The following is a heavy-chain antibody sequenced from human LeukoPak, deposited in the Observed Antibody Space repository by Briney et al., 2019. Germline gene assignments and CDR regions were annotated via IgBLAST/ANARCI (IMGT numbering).Heavy chain of an antibody. V-gene: IGHV3-21*01. J-gene: IGHJ4*02. CDR3: ARPLYYGGNLNG. CDR1: GFTFSSYS. Sequence: GGSLRLSCAASGFTFSSYSMNWVRQAPGKGLEWVSSISSSSSYIYYADTVKGRFTISRDNAKNSPYLQMNSLRAEDTAVYYCARPLYYGGNLNGGDQGTLLTVSS. D-gene: IGHD4-23*01. CDR2: ISSSSSYI.